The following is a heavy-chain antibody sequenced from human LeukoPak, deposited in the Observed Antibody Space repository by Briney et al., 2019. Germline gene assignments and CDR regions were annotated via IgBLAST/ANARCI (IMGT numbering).Heavy chain of an antibody. CDR3: TRVNLRGSQYNWFDH. CDR2: ITPIIDSA. CDR1: GGTFTSHI. D-gene: IGHD1-26*01. V-gene: IGHV1-69*08. Sequence: GASVKVSCKPFGGTFTSHIFSWVRQAPGQGLEWMGKITPIIDSAKYSQKFRDRLTITGDSSTGTAFVELSSLTPEDTALYYCTRVNLRGSQYNWFDHWGQGTLVIVSS. J-gene: IGHJ5*02.